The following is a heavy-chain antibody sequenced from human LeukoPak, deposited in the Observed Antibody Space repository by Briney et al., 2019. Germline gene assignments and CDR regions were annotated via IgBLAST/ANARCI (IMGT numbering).Heavy chain of an antibody. CDR3: ARGYDPLDY. Sequence: GGSLRLSCAASAFTVSTNYMSWVRQAPGKGLEWVSVIYSDGSTHYAESVKGRFTISRDNSKNTVYLQMNSLRAEDTAVYYCARGYDPLDYWGQGTLVTVSS. CDR2: IYSDGST. D-gene: IGHD3-3*01. J-gene: IGHJ4*02. CDR1: AFTVSTNY. V-gene: IGHV3-53*01.